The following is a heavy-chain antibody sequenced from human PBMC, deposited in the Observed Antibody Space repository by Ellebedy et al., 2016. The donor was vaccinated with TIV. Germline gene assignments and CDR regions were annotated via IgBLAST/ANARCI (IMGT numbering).Heavy chain of an antibody. J-gene: IGHJ4*02. CDR2: INHSGST. CDR3: ARRARGPFDY. Sequence: SETLSLTCAVYGGSFSGYYWSWIRQPPGEGLEWIGEINHSGSTNYNPSLKSRVTISVDTSKNQFSLKLSSVTAADTAVYYCARRARGPFDYWGQGTLVTVSS. V-gene: IGHV4-34*01. CDR1: GGSFSGYY.